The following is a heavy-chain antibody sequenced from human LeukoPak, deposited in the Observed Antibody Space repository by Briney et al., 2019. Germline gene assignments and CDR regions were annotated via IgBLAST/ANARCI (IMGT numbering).Heavy chain of an antibody. CDR1: GYTFTSYA. CDR2: INTNTGNP. J-gene: IGHJ6*03. D-gene: IGHD3-3*01. V-gene: IGHV7-4-1*02. CDR3: ASWYYDFWSGYFRGGYMDV. Sequence: ASVKVSCKASGYTFTSYAMNWVRQAPGQGLEWMGWINTNTGNPTYAQGFTGRFVFSLDTSVSTAYLQISSLKAEDTAVYYCASWYYDFWSGYFRGGYMDVWGKGTTVTVSS.